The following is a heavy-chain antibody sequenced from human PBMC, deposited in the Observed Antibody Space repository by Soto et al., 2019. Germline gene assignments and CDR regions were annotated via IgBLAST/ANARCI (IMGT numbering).Heavy chain of an antibody. Sequence: GSLRLSCVASGFTFTNYGMNWVRQAPGKGLEWVSAISDTGGSTFYADSAKGRFTISRDNSKNTLYLQMDGLRSEDTAIYYCAAALSGYTPNYDYWGQGTPVTVS. J-gene: IGHJ4*02. CDR2: ISDTGGST. CDR3: AAALSGYTPNYDY. CDR1: GFTFTNYG. V-gene: IGHV3-23*01. D-gene: IGHD5-18*01.